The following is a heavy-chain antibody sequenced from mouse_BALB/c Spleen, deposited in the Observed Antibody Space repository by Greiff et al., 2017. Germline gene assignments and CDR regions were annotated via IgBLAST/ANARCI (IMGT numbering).Heavy chain of an antibody. Sequence: EVKLMESGPELVKPGASVKMSCKASGYTFTSYVMHWVKQKPGQGLEWIGYINPYNDGTKYNEKFKGKATLTSDKSSSTAYLELSSLTSEDSAVYYCARKLYAMDYWGQGTSVTVSS. J-gene: IGHJ4*01. CDR2: INPYNDGT. V-gene: IGHV1-14*01. CDR1: GYTFTSYV. CDR3: ARKLYAMDY.